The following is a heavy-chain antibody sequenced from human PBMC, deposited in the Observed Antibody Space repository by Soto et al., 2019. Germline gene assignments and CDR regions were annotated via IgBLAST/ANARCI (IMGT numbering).Heavy chain of an antibody. J-gene: IGHJ4*02. D-gene: IGHD2-2*01. V-gene: IGHV3-30*18. CDR1: GFTFSSYG. CDR2: ISYDGSNK. CDR3: AKSVYVVVPAAVDY. Sequence: GGSLRLSCAASGFTFSSYGMHWVRQAPGKGLEWVAVISYDGSNKYYADSVKGRFTISRDNSKNTLYLQMNSLRAEDTAVYYCAKSVYVVVPAAVDYWGQGTLVTVSS.